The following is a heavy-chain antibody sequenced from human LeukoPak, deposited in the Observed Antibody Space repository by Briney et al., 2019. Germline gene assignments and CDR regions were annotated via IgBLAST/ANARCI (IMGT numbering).Heavy chain of an antibody. Sequence: GGSLRLSCAASGFTFSSYNMNWVRQAPGKGLEWVSSISASRRYISHADSVKGRFTISRDNAKSSLYLQMNSLRAEDTAVYYCARELSAHQGFDYWGQGTLVTVSS. CDR2: ISASRRYI. J-gene: IGHJ4*02. V-gene: IGHV3-21*01. CDR1: GFTFSSYN. D-gene: IGHD2-2*01. CDR3: ARELSAHQGFDY.